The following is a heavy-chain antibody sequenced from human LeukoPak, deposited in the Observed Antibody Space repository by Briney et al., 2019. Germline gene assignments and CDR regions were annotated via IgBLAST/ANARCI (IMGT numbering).Heavy chain of an antibody. CDR1: GFTFSSYW. J-gene: IGHJ4*02. Sequence: GGSLRLSCAASGFTFSSYWMHWVRQAPGKGLVWVSRINSDGSSTSYADSVKGRFTISRDNAKNTLYLQMNSLRAEDTAVYYCARDPVRGYSYGSYDYWGRGTLVTVSS. D-gene: IGHD5-18*01. CDR2: INSDGSST. CDR3: ARDPVRGYSYGSYDY. V-gene: IGHV3-74*01.